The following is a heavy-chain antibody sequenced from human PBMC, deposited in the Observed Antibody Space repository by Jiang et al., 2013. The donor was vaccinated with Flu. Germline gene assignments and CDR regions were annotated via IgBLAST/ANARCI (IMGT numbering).Heavy chain of an antibody. J-gene: IGHJ4*02. CDR2: INPSGGST. CDR1: GYTFSTYH. V-gene: IGHV1-46*01. Sequence: SGAEVKKPGASVKVSCKTSGYTFSTYHIHWVRQAPGQGLEWMGMINPSGGSTTYPEKFQGRITITRHTSTSTVYMELSSLRSEDTAVYYCARRAMYYDFWSGYRGSYYFDYWGQGTLVTVSS. D-gene: IGHD3-3*01. CDR3: ARRAMYYDFWSGYRGSYYFDY.